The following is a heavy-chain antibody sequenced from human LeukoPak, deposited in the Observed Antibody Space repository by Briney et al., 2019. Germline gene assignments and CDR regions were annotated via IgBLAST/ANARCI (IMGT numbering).Heavy chain of an antibody. J-gene: IGHJ4*02. V-gene: IGHV3-21*01. Sequence: GGSLRLSCAAFGFTFSSYSMNWVRQAPGKGLEWVSSISSSSSYIFYADSVKGRFTISRDSAKNSLYLQMNSLRAEDTAIYYCARDGYSSGWSLLYYFDYWGQGTLVTVSS. CDR2: ISSSSSYI. CDR3: ARDGYSSGWSLLYYFDY. D-gene: IGHD6-19*01. CDR1: GFTFSSYS.